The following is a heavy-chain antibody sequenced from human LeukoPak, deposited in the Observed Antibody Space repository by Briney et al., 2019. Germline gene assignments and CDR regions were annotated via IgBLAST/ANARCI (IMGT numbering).Heavy chain of an antibody. J-gene: IGHJ6*03. CDR3: ARQHPYYYYYYMDV. CDR2: INHSGST. CDR1: GGSFSGYY. Sequence: SETLSLTCTVYGGSFSGYYWSWIRQPPGKGLEWIGEINHSGSTNYNPSLKSRVTISVDTSKNQFSLKLSSVTAADTAVYYCARQHPYYYYYYMDVWGKGTTVTVSS. V-gene: IGHV4-34*01. D-gene: IGHD2-21*01.